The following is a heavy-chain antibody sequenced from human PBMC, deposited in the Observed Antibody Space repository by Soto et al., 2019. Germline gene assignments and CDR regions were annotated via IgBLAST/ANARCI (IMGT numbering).Heavy chain of an antibody. D-gene: IGHD6-19*01. Sequence: GESLKISCKGSGYNFAAYWIAWVRQMPGKGLEWMGIIYPGDSDTRYSPSFQGQVNISADRSISTAYLQWTSLKASDTAMYYCARRGSSGFAWGQGTLVTVSS. V-gene: IGHV5-51*01. J-gene: IGHJ4*02. CDR2: IYPGDSDT. CDR3: ARRGSSGFA. CDR1: GYNFAAYW.